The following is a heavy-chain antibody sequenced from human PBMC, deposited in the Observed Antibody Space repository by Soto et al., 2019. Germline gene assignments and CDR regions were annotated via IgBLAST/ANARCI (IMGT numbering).Heavy chain of an antibody. CDR1: GGSISSYY. CDR2: IYYSGST. Sequence: SETLSLTCTVSGGSISSYYWSWIRQPPGKGLEWIGYIYYSGSTNYNPSLQSRVTISVDTSKNQFSLKLSSVTAADTAVYYCARDAAGFGELLPNYYYYYYMDVWGKGTTVTVSS. V-gene: IGHV4-59*01. D-gene: IGHD3-10*01. J-gene: IGHJ6*03. CDR3: ARDAAGFGELLPNYYYYYYMDV.